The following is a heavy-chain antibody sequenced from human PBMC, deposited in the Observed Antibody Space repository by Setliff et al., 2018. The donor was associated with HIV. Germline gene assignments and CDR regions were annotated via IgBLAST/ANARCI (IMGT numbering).Heavy chain of an antibody. J-gene: IGHJ4*02. CDR1: GGPSGSSNYY. Sequence: PSATLSLTCTVSGGSISGGPSGSSNYYWGWIRQPPGKGLEWIASVHNSGSTYYNSSLQSRITISLDTSKNRLSLRLSSVTAADTAVYYCARLAGESVATIGYWGQGTLVTVSS. D-gene: IGHD3-10*01. V-gene: IGHV4-39*01. CDR3: ARLAGESVATIGY. CDR2: VHNSGST.